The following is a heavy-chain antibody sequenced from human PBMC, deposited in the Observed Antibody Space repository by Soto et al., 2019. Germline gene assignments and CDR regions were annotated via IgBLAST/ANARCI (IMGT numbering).Heavy chain of an antibody. J-gene: IGHJ4*02. CDR2: IYYSGST. CDR1: GGSISSGDYY. V-gene: IGHV4-30-4*01. CDR3: ARQDTAMVTIDY. Sequence: SETLSLTCTVSGGSISSGDYYWSWIRQPPGKGLEWIGYIYYSGSTYYNPSLKSRVTISVDTSKNQFSLKLSSVTAADTAVYYCARQDTAMVTIDYWGQGTLVTVSS. D-gene: IGHD5-18*01.